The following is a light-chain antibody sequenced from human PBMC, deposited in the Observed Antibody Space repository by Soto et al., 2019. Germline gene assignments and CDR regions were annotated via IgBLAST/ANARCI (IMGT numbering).Light chain of an antibody. CDR1: RSISSF. CDR2: DTF. CDR3: QQRANWPPLT. J-gene: IGKJ4*01. Sequence: EIVLTQSPATLSLSPGERATLSYRASRSISSFLAWYQQKPGQAPRLLIYDTFNRATGIPARFSGSGSGTDFTLTISGLEPEDFAVYYCQQRANWPPLTFGGGTKVEI. V-gene: IGKV3-11*01.